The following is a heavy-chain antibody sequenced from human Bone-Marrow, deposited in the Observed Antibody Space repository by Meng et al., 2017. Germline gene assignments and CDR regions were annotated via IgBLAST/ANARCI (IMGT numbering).Heavy chain of an antibody. CDR3: ARDNLKDWFDP. CDR1: GGTFSSSA. V-gene: IGHV1-69*12. Sequence: QVQLGASGAEVKKPGSSVKASCMASGGTFSSSAFSWVRKAPGQCLEWMGGIIPIFGTANYAQKFQGRVTITADESTSTAYMELSSLRSEDTAVYYCARDNLKDWFDPWGQGTLVTVSS. CDR2: IIPIFGTA. J-gene: IGHJ5*02.